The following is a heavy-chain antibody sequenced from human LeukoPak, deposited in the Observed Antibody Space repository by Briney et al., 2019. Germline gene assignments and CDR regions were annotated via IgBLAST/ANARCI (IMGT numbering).Heavy chain of an antibody. CDR3: AKIAAAGTAYFQH. D-gene: IGHD6-13*01. J-gene: IGHJ1*01. V-gene: IGHV1-46*01. Sequence: ASVKVSCKASGYTFTTYYIHWVRQAPGHGLEWMGIINPSGGSTRYAQQFQGRITLTRDTSTSAVYMELSSLTSDDTAVYYCAKIAAAGTAYFQHWGQGTLVTVSS. CDR2: INPSGGST. CDR1: GYTFTTYY.